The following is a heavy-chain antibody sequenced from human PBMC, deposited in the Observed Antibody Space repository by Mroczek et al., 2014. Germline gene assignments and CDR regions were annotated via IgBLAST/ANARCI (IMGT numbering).Heavy chain of an antibody. CDR1: GGSISSYY. Sequence: QVQLQESGPGLVKPSETLSLTCTVSGGSISSYYWSWIRQPPGKGLEWIGYIYYSGSTNYNPSLKSRVTISVDTSKNQFSLKLSSVTAADTAVYYCARERITMVRGYMDVWGKGTTVTVSS. D-gene: IGHD3-10*01. CDR3: ARERITMVRGYMDV. V-gene: IGHV4-59*01. J-gene: IGHJ6*03. CDR2: IYYSGST.